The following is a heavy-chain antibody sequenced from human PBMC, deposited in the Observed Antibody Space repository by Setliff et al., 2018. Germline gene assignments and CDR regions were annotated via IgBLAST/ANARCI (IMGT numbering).Heavy chain of an antibody. Sequence: PGGSLRLSCAASGFDFKTHWMDWARQAPGKGLEWVANIKEDGSQRNYVDAGRGRFSISRDNAKNSLYLQMNSLRAEDTAVYYCARDPHFDSWGQGTLVTVSS. V-gene: IGHV3-7*01. J-gene: IGHJ4*02. CDR3: ARDPHFDS. CDR2: IKEDGSQR. CDR1: GFDFKTHW.